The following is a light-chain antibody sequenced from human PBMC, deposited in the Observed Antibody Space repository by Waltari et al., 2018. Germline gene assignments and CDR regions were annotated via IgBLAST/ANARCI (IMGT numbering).Light chain of an antibody. CDR1: SSDVGSYNL. Sequence: QSALTQPASVSGSPGQSITISCTGTSSDVGSYNLVSWYQQHPGKAPKLMNYEVSKRPSGVSNRFSGSKSGNTASLTISGLQAEDEAEYYCCSYAGSSPSVVFGGGTKLTVL. V-gene: IGLV2-23*02. J-gene: IGLJ2*01. CDR2: EVS. CDR3: CSYAGSSPSVV.